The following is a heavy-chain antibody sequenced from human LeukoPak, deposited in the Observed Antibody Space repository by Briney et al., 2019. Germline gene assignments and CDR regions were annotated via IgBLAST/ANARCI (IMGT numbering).Heavy chain of an antibody. CDR2: IIPILGIA. D-gene: IGHD2-15*01. CDR3: ASGGNPYSYYYYYYMDV. V-gene: IGHV1-69*10. Sequence: SVKVSCKASGGTFSSYAISWVRQAPGPGLEWMGGIIPILGIANYAQKFQGRVTITADKSTSTAYMELSSLRSEDTAVYYCASGGNPYSYYYYYYMDVWGKGTTVTVSS. J-gene: IGHJ6*03. CDR1: GGTFSSYA.